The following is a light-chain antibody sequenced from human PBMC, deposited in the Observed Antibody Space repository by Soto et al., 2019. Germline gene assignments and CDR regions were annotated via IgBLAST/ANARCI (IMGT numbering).Light chain of an antibody. CDR1: QTIISH. J-gene: IGKJ4*02. CDR3: QHTYSAPLT. CDR2: VAS. V-gene: IGKV1-39*01. Sequence: DIQMTQSPSSLSASVGDRITITCRASQTIISHLNWYQQRPRQAPKLLIYVASSLQSGVPSRFRGRGSGTDFTLTISSLQPEDFATYYGQHTYSAPLTFGGGTKVEI.